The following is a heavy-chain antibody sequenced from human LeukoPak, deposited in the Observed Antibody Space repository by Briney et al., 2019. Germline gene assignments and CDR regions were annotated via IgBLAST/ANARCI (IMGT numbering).Heavy chain of an antibody. CDR2: IWYDGNNK. V-gene: IGHV3-33*01. J-gene: IGHJ4*02. CDR3: ARDRGNEAVAGTGFDY. D-gene: IGHD6-19*01. Sequence: GGSLRLSCAASGFTFWSYGMHWGRQAPGKGLEWVALIWYDGNNKECADSVKGRFTISRGNSKNTLFLQMNSLRAEDTAVYYCARDRGNEAVAGTGFDYWGQGTLVTVFS. CDR1: GFTFWSYG.